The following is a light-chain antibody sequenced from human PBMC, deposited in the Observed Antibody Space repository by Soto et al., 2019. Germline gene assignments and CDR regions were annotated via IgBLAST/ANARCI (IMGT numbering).Light chain of an antibody. CDR2: LEGSGSY. CDR3: ETWDTNVVV. CDR1: SGHSTYI. Sequence: QLVLTQSSSASASLGSSVKLTCTLSSGHSTYIIAWHQQQPGKAPRYLMKLEGSGSYNKGSGIPDRFSGSSSGADRYLTISYLQFEDEADYYCETWDTNVVVFGGGTKVTVL. J-gene: IGLJ2*01. V-gene: IGLV4-60*02.